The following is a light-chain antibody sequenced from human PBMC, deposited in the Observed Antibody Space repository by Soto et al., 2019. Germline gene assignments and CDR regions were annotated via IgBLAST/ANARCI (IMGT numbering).Light chain of an antibody. CDR2: YDS. CDR3: QVWDSCSDHRGV. CDR1: NIGSKS. Sequence: SYELTQSPSVSVAPGKTARITCGGNNIGSKSVHWYQQKPGQAPVLVIYYDSDRPSGIPERFSGSNSGNTATLTISRVEAGDEADYYCQVWDSCSDHRGVFGGGTKVTVL. V-gene: IGLV3-21*04. J-gene: IGLJ2*01.